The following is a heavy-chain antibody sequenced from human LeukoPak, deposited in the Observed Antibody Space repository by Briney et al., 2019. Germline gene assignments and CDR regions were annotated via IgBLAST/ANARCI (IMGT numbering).Heavy chain of an antibody. CDR1: GFTFSSYA. Sequence: GGSLRLSCAASGFTFSSYAMSWVRQAPGKGLEWVSAISGSGGSTYYADSVKGRFTISRDNSKNTLYLQMNSLRAEDTAVYYCAKVRTKQRSYYYYYMDVWSKGTTVTVSS. CDR2: ISGSGGST. D-gene: IGHD2-2*01. CDR3: AKVRTKQRSYYYYYMDV. V-gene: IGHV3-23*01. J-gene: IGHJ6*03.